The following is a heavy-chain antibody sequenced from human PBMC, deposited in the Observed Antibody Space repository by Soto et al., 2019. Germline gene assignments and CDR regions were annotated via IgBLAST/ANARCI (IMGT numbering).Heavy chain of an antibody. V-gene: IGHV1-58*02. CDR3: ARVMDGSGSPMLKIWYYYYYMDV. CDR2: IVVGSGNT. J-gene: IGHJ6*03. D-gene: IGHD3-10*01. CDR1: GFTFTSSA. Sequence: ASVKVSCKASGFTFTSSAMQWVRQARGQRLEWIGWIVVGSGNTNYAQKFQERVTITRDMSTSTAYMELSSLRSEDTAVYYCARVMDGSGSPMLKIWYYYYYMDVWGKGTTVTVSS.